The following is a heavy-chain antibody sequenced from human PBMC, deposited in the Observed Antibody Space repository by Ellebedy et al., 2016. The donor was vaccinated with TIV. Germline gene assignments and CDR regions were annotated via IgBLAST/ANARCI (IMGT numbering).Heavy chain of an antibody. CDR3: ATDGSYGDYRSPTHAFEF. J-gene: IGHJ3*01. Sequence: GESLKISCAAPGFTFSSYWMSWVRQAPGKGLEWVANINQDGSEKYYVDSVKGRFTISRDNAKHSLYLQLNSLGADDTAVYYCATDGSYGDYRSPTHAFEFWGQGTMVTVSS. CDR1: GFTFSSYW. D-gene: IGHD4-17*01. V-gene: IGHV3-7*01. CDR2: INQDGSEK.